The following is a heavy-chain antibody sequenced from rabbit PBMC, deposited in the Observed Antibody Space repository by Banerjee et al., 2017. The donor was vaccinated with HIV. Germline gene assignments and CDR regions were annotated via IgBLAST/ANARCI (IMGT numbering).Heavy chain of an antibody. CDR3: ARDGSSDDGYYFDL. Sequence: EESGGDLVKPEGSLTLTCTASGFSFSSSDWICWVRQAPGKGLEWIACIDVGSSGSSDYASWAKGRFTISKTSSTTVTLQMTSLTAADTATYFCARDGSSDDGYYFDLWGPGTLVTVS. V-gene: IGHV1S45*01. J-gene: IGHJ4*01. D-gene: IGHD8-1*01. CDR1: GFSFSSSDW. CDR2: IDVGSSGSS.